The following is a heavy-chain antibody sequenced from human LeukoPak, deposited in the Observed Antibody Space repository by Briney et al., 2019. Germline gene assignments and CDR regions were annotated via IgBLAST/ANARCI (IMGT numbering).Heavy chain of an antibody. CDR3: VSSIYYDSSGPHY. J-gene: IGHJ4*02. V-gene: IGHV1-24*01. Sequence: ASVKVSCKVSGYTLTVISMLWVRDAPGKGLEEMRGFDPEDGETIYAQKFQGRVTMTEDTSTDTAYMELSSLRSEDTAVYYCVSSIYYDSSGPHYWGQGTLVTVSS. D-gene: IGHD3-22*01. CDR2: FDPEDGET. CDR1: GYTLTVIS.